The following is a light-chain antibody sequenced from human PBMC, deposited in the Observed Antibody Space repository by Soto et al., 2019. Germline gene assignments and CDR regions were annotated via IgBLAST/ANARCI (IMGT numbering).Light chain of an antibody. Sequence: DIVMTQSPLSLPVTPGEPASISCRSSQSLLHSNGYNYLDWYLQKPGQSPQLLIYLGSNRASGVPDRFSGRGSGTDFKLKLSRVEAEDVGVYYCMQALQSPLTFGGGTKVEIK. J-gene: IGKJ4*01. CDR3: MQALQSPLT. CDR2: LGS. V-gene: IGKV2-28*01. CDR1: QSLLHSNGYNY.